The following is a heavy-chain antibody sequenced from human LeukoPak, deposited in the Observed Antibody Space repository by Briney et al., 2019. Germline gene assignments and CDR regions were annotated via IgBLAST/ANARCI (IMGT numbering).Heavy chain of an antibody. CDR3: ARALPGAATAHNWFDP. J-gene: IGHJ5*02. CDR2: ISGFNGAT. CDR1: GYTFTIYG. V-gene: IGHV1-18*01. D-gene: IGHD6-13*01. Sequence: AAVRVSCKASGYTFTIYGISWVRQAPGQGLEWMGWISGFNGATNYAQKFQGRVTMTIDTSTNTTYMDLRTVTSDDTAFYYCARALPGAATAHNWFDPWGQGTLDTVSS.